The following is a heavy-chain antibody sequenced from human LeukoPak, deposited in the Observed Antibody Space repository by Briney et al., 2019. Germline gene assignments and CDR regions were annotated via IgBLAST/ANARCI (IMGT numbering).Heavy chain of an antibody. CDR1: GFIIRSYG. CDR3: AKMGKAYYDFWSGYPYTYFFYMDV. V-gene: IGHV3-30*02. CDR2: IRYDGSNE. D-gene: IGHD3-3*01. Sequence: GGSLRLSCAASGFIIRSYGMHWVRQAPGKGLEWVAFIRYDGSNEHYADSVKGRFTISRDNSKNTLYLQMNSLRPEDTAVYYCAKMGKAYYDFWSGYPYTYFFYMDVWGKGTTATVSS. J-gene: IGHJ6*03.